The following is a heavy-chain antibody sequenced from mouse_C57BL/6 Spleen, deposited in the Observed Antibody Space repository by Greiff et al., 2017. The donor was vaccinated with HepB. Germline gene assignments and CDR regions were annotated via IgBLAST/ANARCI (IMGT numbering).Heavy chain of an antibody. Sequence: QVQLQQPGAELVKPGASVKMSCKASGYTFTSYWITWVKQRPGQGLEWIGDIYPGSGSTNYNEKFKSKATLTVDTSSSTAYMQLSSLTSEDSAVYYCARSGGYDYDEGFDYWGQGTTLTVSS. CDR1: GYTFTSYW. V-gene: IGHV1-55*01. D-gene: IGHD2-4*01. CDR2: IYPGSGST. J-gene: IGHJ2*01. CDR3: ARSGGYDYDEGFDY.